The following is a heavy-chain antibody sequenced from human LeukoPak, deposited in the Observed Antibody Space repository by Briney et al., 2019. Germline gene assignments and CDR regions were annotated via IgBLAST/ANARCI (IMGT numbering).Heavy chain of an antibody. J-gene: IGHJ5*02. Sequence: PSETLSLTCAVYGGSFSGYFWSWIRQPPGKGLEWIGEINHSGSTNYNPSLKSRVTISVDTSKNQFSLKLTSATAADTAVYYCARGLGIFGVSWFDPWGQGALVTVSS. CDR2: INHSGST. CDR3: ARGLGIFGVSWFDP. V-gene: IGHV4-34*01. D-gene: IGHD3-3*01. CDR1: GGSFSGYF.